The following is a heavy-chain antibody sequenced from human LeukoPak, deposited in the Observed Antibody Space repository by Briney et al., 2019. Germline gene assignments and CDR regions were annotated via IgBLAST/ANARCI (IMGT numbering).Heavy chain of an antibody. CDR2: INHSGST. V-gene: IGHV4-34*01. Sequence: SETLSLTCAVYGGSFSGYYWSWIRQPPGKGLEWIGEINHSGSTNYNPSLKSRVTISVDTSKNQFSLKLSSVTAADTAVYYCARHDPYIAAAGHFDYWGQGTLVTVSS. J-gene: IGHJ4*02. CDR1: GGSFSGYY. D-gene: IGHD6-13*01. CDR3: ARHDPYIAAAGHFDY.